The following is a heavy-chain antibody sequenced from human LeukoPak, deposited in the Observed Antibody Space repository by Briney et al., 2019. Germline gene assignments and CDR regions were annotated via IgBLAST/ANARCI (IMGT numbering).Heavy chain of an antibody. V-gene: IGHV3-23*01. J-gene: IGHJ4*02. CDR2: VSGSGGST. CDR3: AKEVAMVRGQADY. D-gene: IGHD3-10*01. Sequence: GGSMTHSCLASGFTFRRYAMSWVRPAPGKGREWVSVVSGSGGSTYYADSVKGRFTTSRDNSKNTLYLQMNSLRADGTAVYYCAKEVAMVRGQADYWGQGTLVTVSS. CDR1: GFTFRRYA.